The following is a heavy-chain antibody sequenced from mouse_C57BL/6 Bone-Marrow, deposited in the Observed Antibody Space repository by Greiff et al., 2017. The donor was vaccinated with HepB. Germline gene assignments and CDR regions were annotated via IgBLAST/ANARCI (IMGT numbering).Heavy chain of an antibody. J-gene: IGHJ1*03. CDR3: AKANWEWYFDV. D-gene: IGHD4-1*01. CDR2: INPNNGGT. V-gene: IGHV1-18*01. CDR1: GYTFTDYN. Sequence: EVQLQESGPELAKPGASVKIPCKASGYTFTDYNMDWVKQSHGKSLEWIGDINPNNGGTIYNQKFKGKATLTVDKSSSTAYMELRSLTSEDTAVYYCAKANWEWYFDVWGTGTTVTVSS.